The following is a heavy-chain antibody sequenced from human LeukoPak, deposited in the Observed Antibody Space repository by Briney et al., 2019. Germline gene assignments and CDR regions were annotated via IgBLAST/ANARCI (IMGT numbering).Heavy chain of an antibody. CDR3: ARGQRTTIFGVVIRYNWFDP. CDR1: GGSISSSSYY. J-gene: IGHJ5*02. Sequence: SETLSLTCTVSGGSISSSSYYWGWIRQPPGKGLEWIGEINHSGSTNYNPSLKSRVTISVDTSKNQFSLKLSSVTAADTAVYYCARGQRTTIFGVVIRYNWFDPWGQGTLVTVSS. CDR2: INHSGST. D-gene: IGHD3-3*01. V-gene: IGHV4-39*07.